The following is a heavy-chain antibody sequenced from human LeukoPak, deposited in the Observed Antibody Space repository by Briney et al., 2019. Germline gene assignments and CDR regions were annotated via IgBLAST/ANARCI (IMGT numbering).Heavy chain of an antibody. D-gene: IGHD2-15*01. V-gene: IGHV3-30*18. Sequence: PGGTLRLSCAASGFTFSSYGMHWLRQAPGKGLEWVAVISYDGSNKYYADSEKGRFTISRDNSKNTLYLQMNSLRAEDTAVYYCAKLVSGTSEGVDYYGMDVWGQGTTVTVPS. CDR2: ISYDGSNK. CDR1: GFTFSSYG. J-gene: IGHJ6*02. CDR3: AKLVSGTSEGVDYYGMDV.